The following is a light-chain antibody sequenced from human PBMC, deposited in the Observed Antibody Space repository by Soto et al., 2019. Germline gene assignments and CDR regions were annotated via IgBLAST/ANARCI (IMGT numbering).Light chain of an antibody. V-gene: IGLV2-14*01. CDR3: SLYTSSRSLV. J-gene: IGLJ2*01. Sequence: QSVLTQPASVSGSPGQSITISCAGVSSDVGGYKYVSWYQQHPGKAPKLMIFEVNNRPSVVSSRFSGSESGNTASLTMSDLQAEDEADYYCSLYTSSRSLVFGGGTKLTVL. CDR2: EVN. CDR1: SSDVGGYKY.